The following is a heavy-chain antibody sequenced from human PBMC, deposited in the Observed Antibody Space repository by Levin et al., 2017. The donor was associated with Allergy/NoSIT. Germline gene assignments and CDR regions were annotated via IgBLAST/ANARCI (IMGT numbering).Heavy chain of an antibody. V-gene: IGHV1-69*06. CDR3: ATERVDDYGDSDAFDI. CDR2: IIPIFGTA. CDR1: GGTFSSYA. J-gene: IGHJ3*02. D-gene: IGHD4-17*01. Sequence: SVKVSCKASGGTFSSYAISWVRQAPGQGLEWMGGIIPIFGTANYAQKFQGRVTITADKSTSTAYMELSSLRSEDTAVYYCATERVDDYGDSDAFDIWGQGTMVTVSS.